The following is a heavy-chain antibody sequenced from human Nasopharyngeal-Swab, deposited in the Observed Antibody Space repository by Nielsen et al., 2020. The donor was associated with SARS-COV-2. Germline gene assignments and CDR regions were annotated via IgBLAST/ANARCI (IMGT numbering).Heavy chain of an antibody. D-gene: IGHD6-19*01. J-gene: IGHJ2*01. Sequence: WIRQPPGKGLEWVGRIKSKTDGGTTDYTAPVKGRFTISRDDSKNTLYLQMNSLKTEDTAVYYGNKEKGSGGEGEGDLWGRG. V-gene: IGHV3-15*01. CDR2: IKSKTDGGTT. CDR3: NKEKGSGGEGEGDL.